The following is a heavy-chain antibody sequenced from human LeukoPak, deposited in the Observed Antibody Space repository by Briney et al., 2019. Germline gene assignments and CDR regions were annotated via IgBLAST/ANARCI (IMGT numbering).Heavy chain of an antibody. CDR2: IYHSGSA. V-gene: IGHV4-38-2*02. D-gene: IGHD2-8*01. CDR1: DYSISSGYY. CDR3: AVGYCTNGACSLGPIAY. Sequence: SETLSLTCSVSDYSISSGYYWGWIRQPPGKGLEWIGSMEWIGSIYHSGSAYYNPSPKSRVTISVDTSKNQFSLKLSSVTAADTAVYYCAVGYCTNGACSLGPIAYWGQGTLVTVSS. J-gene: IGHJ4*02.